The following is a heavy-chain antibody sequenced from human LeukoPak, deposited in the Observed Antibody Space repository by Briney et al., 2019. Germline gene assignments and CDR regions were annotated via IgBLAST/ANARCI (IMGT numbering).Heavy chain of an antibody. CDR3: ARASTPAATGY. J-gene: IGHJ4*02. CDR1: GYTFTSYY. D-gene: IGHD2-2*01. CDR2: INPSGGST. V-gene: IGHV1-46*01. Sequence: SVKVSCKASGYTFTSYYMHWVRQAPGQGLEWMGIINPSGGSTDYAQKFQGRVTMTRDTSTSTVYMELSSLRSEDTAVYYCARASTPAATGYWGQGTLVTVSS.